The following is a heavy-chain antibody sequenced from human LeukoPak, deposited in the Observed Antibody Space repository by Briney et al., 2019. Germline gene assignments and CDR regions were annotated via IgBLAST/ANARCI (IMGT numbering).Heavy chain of an antibody. J-gene: IGHJ4*02. Sequence: PAGGSLRPSCAASGFTFSSYAMSWVRQAPGKGLEWVSAISGSGGSTYYADSVKGRFTISRDNSKNTLYLQMNSLRAEDTAVYYCAKDLGHYCGGDCYHFDYWGQGTLVTVSS. CDR1: GFTFSSYA. CDR3: AKDLGHYCGGDCYHFDY. CDR2: ISGSGGST. D-gene: IGHD2-21*02. V-gene: IGHV3-23*01.